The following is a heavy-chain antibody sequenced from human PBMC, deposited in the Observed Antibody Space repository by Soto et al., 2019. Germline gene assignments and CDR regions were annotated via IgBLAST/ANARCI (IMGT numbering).Heavy chain of an antibody. J-gene: IGHJ5*02. Sequence: SETLSLTCAVYGGSFSGYYWSLIRQPPGKGLEWIGEINHSGSTNYNPSLKSRVTIAVDTSKNQFSLKLSSVTAADTAVYYCARGEAAADWFDPRGQGTLVTVAS. CDR1: GGSFSGYY. CDR3: ARGEAAADWFDP. CDR2: INHSGST. V-gene: IGHV4-34*01. D-gene: IGHD6-13*01.